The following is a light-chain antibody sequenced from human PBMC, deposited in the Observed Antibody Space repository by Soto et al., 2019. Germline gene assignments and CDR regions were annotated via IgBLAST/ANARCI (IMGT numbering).Light chain of an antibody. J-gene: IGKJ4*01. CDR2: GAS. Sequence: EIVLTQSPGTLSLSPGEGATLSCRASQSVSSSYLAWYQQKPGQARRLLLYGASSRATGLPDRFSGSGSGTYFTLTISRLEPEDFAVYYCQQYGSSLTCGGGTKVEIK. V-gene: IGKV3-20*01. CDR1: QSVSSSY. CDR3: QQYGSSLT.